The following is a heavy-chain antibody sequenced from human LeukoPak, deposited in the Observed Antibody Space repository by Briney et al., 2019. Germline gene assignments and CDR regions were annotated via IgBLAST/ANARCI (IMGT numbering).Heavy chain of an antibody. J-gene: IGHJ5*02. CDR2: IYYSGST. Sequence: SETLSLTCTVSGGSISSYYWGWIRQPPGKGLEWIGSIYYSGSTYYNPSLKSRVTISVDTSKNQFSLKLSSVTAADTAVYYCARDRSFMYYYGSGSYFGWFDPWGQGTLVTVSS. V-gene: IGHV4-39*07. CDR3: ARDRSFMYYYGSGSYFGWFDP. CDR1: GGSISSYY. D-gene: IGHD3-10*01.